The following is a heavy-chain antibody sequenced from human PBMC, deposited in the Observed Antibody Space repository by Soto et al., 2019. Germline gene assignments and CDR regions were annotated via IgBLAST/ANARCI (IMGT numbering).Heavy chain of an antibody. CDR1: GGTFSTYS. CDR2: IIPIFGTA. Sequence: QVQLVQSGAEVKKPGSSVKVSCKTSGGTFSTYSIVWVRQAPGEGLEWMGGIIPIFGTANYAQKFQDRVTITADKSTNTAFMKLSSLKSEDTAMYYCASSSGNTYGIGTNYYFDYWGQGTLVTVSS. V-gene: IGHV1-69*06. D-gene: IGHD5-18*01. J-gene: IGHJ4*02. CDR3: ASSSGNTYGIGTNYYFDY.